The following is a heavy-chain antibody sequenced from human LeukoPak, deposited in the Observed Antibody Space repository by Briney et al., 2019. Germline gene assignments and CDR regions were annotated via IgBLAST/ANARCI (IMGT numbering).Heavy chain of an antibody. CDR2: ISGSGGST. D-gene: IGHD7-27*01. CDR3: AKDEDHWGSDAFDI. CDR1: GFTFSSYA. Sequence: PGGSLRLSCAASGFTFSSYAMSWVRQAPGKGLEWVSVISGSGGSTNYVDSVKGRFTISRDNSKNMLHLQMNSLRAEDTAVYYCAKDEDHWGSDAFDIWGQGTMVTVSS. V-gene: IGHV3-23*01. J-gene: IGHJ3*02.